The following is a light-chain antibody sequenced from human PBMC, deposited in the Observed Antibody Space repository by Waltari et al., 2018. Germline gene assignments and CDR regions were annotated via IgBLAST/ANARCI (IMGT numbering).Light chain of an antibody. J-gene: IGKJ4*01. V-gene: IGKV4-1*01. CDR2: WAS. CDR3: QQYYSTPLT. CDR1: QSVLYTFNNKNY. Sequence: DIVMTQSPDSRAVSLGERATINGKSSQSVLYTFNNKNYLAWYHQKPGQPPKLLINWASSRESGVPDRFSGSGSETDFTLTISSLQAEDVAVYYCQQYYSTPLTFGGGTKLEIK.